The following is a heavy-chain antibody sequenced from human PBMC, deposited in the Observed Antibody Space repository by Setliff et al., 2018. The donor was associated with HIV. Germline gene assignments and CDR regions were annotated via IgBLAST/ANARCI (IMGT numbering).Heavy chain of an antibody. CDR3: AIAKAVGGVIITGGLDV. D-gene: IGHD3-16*02. V-gene: IGHV1-8*01. Sequence: ASVKVSCKPSGQSFTNYDIHWLRRASGQGLEWMGWMNPKSGVSGSALKFHDRVTMTRDTSTLTLYMELSSLTSEDSAVYYCAIAKAVGGVIITGGLDVWGQGTTVTVSS. CDR1: GQSFTNYD. CDR2: MNPKSGVS. J-gene: IGHJ6*02.